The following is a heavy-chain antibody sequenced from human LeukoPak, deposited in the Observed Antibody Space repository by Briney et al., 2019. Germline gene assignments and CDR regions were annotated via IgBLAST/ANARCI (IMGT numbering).Heavy chain of an antibody. CDR3: AKTTDGYSSGRYPGWSIDY. CDR1: GFTFRSYA. D-gene: IGHD6-19*01. CDR2: ISGSGGDT. J-gene: IGHJ4*02. Sequence: GGSLRLSCAASGFTFRSYAIYWVRQAPGKGLEWVSGISGSGGDTYLADSVRGRFTISRDDSKNTVFLQMDSLRAEDTAVYYCAKTTDGYSSGRYPGWSIDYWGQGTLVTVSS. V-gene: IGHV3-23*01.